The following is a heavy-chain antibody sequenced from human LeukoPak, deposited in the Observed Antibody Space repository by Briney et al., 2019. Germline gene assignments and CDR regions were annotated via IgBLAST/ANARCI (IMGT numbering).Heavy chain of an antibody. V-gene: IGHV3-64D*06. CDR1: GFTFSTYV. J-gene: IGHJ4*02. Sequence: GGSLRLSCSVSGFTFSTYVRHWVRQAPGKGLEYVSAISSNGDNTYYADSVKGRFTISRDNSKNTLYLQMSSLGADDTAVYYWVRGTGYWGQGTLVTVSS. CDR3: VRGTGY. CDR2: ISSNGDNT.